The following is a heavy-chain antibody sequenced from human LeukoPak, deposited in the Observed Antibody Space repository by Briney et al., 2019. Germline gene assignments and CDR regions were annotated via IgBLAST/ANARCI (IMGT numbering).Heavy chain of an antibody. CDR2: ISGSGDNT. V-gene: IGHV3-23*01. CDR1: GFTFSNYG. CDR3: AKDNSGSYLEYFQH. D-gene: IGHD1-26*01. J-gene: IGHJ1*01. Sequence: GGSLRLSCAVSGFTFSNYGMNWVRQAPGKGLEWASAISGSGDNTYYADSVKGRFTISRDNSKNTLYLQMNSLRAEDTAVYYCAKDNSGSYLEYFQHWGQGILVTVSS.